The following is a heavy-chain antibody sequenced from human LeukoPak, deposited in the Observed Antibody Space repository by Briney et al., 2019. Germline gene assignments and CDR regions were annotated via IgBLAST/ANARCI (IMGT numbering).Heavy chain of an antibody. CDR1: GYTFTGYY. V-gene: IGHV1-2*02. J-gene: IGHJ4*02. CDR3: ARAEEYYDILTGSYYFDY. D-gene: IGHD3-9*01. Sequence: ASVKVSCKASGYTFTGYYMHWVRQAPGQGLEWMGWINPNSGGTNYAQKFQGRVTMTRDTSTSTAYMELRSLRSDDTAVYYCARAEEYYDILTGSYYFDYWGQGTLVTVSS. CDR2: INPNSGGT.